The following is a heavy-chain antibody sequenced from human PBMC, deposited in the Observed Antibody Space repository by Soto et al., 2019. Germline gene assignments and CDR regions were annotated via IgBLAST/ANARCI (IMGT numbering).Heavy chain of an antibody. CDR2: ISYDGSNK. J-gene: IGHJ3*02. CDR3: AKDSVYSSSWWGAFDI. D-gene: IGHD6-13*01. CDR1: GFTFSSYG. V-gene: IGHV3-30*18. Sequence: GGSLRLSCAASGFTFSSYGMHWVRQAPGKGLEWVAVISYDGSNKYYADSVKGRFTISRDNSKNTLYLQMNSLRAEGTAVYYCAKDSVYSSSWWGAFDIWGQGTMVTVSS.